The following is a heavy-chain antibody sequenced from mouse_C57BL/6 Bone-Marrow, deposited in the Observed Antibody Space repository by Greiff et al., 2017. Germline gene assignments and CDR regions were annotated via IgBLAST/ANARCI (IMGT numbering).Heavy chain of an antibody. V-gene: IGHV14-3*01. J-gene: IGHJ2*01. CDR2: IDPANGNT. CDR3: VFYYYGSSLDVDD. Sequence: LKQSVAELVRPGASVKLSCTASGFNIKNTYMHWVKQRPEQGLEWIGRIDPANGNTKYAPKFQGKATITADTSSNTAYLQLSSLTSEDTAIYYGVFYYYGSSLDVDDWGQGTTRTVSS. CDR1: GFNIKNTY. D-gene: IGHD1-1*01.